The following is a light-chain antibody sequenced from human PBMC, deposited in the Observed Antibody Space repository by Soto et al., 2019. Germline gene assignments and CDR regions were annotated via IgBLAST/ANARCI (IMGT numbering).Light chain of an antibody. J-gene: IGKJ1*01. V-gene: IGKV1-5*01. CDR2: NAS. CDR3: QQSYSKT. Sequence: DIQMTQSPSTLSASVGDRVTITCRASQSISGWLAWYQQKPGKAPKLLIYNASSLKSGVPSRFSGSGFGTEFTLTISSLQPDDSATYYCQQSYSKTFGQGTKVDI. CDR1: QSISGW.